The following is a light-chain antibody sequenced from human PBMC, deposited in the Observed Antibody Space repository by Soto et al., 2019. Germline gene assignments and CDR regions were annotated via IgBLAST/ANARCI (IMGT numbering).Light chain of an antibody. J-gene: IGKJ1*01. CDR3: QQYYSTPRT. CDR1: QSVLYSSNNKNY. V-gene: IGKV4-1*01. CDR2: WAS. Sequence: DIVMTQSPDSLAVSLGERATINCKSSQSVLYSSNNKNYLAWYQQKPGQPPKLLIYWASTRESGVPDRFSGSGSGTDFPLTISSLQAEDVAVYYCQQYYSTPRTFGQGTKVEIK.